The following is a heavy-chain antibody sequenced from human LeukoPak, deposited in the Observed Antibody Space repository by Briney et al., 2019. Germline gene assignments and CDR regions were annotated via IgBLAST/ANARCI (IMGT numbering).Heavy chain of an antibody. CDR1: GFTFSSYA. CDR3: AKSMTTVTTIAQS. V-gene: IGHV3-23*01. CDR2: ISGSGGST. D-gene: IGHD4-17*01. Sequence: GSLRLSCAASGFTFSSYAMSWVRQAPGEGLGWVLAISGSGGSTYYADSVKGRFTISRDNSKNTLYLQMNSLRAEDTAVYYCAKSMTTVTTIAQSWGQGTLVTVSS. J-gene: IGHJ4*02.